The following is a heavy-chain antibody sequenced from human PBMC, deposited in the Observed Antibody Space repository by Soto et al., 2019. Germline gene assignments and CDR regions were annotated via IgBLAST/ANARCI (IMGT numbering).Heavy chain of an antibody. CDR2: IYYIGST. D-gene: IGHD6-19*01. J-gene: IGHJ4*02. CDR1: GGSISRYY. CDR3: ARHVNLPLAGTGFYS. V-gene: IGHV4-59*08. Sequence: PSETLSLTCTVSGGSISRYYWSWIRQPPGKGLEWIGYIYYIGSTNYNPSLKSRVTMSIDTSQNQFSLKLSSVTATDTAVYYCARHVNLPLAGTGFYSWGRGTLVTVSS.